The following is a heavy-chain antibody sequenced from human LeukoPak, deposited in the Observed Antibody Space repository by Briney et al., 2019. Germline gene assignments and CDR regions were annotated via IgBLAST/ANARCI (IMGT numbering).Heavy chain of an antibody. CDR1: GFTFSSYG. D-gene: IGHD6-19*01. V-gene: IGHV3-30*18. J-gene: IGHJ4*02. CDR3: AKDQGGWSRLLYYFDY. CDR2: ISYDGSNK. Sequence: GGSLRLSCAASGFTFSSYGMHWVRQAPGKGLEWVAVISYDGSNKYYADSVKGRFTISRDNSKNTLYLQMNSLRAEDTAVYYCAKDQGGWSRLLYYFDYWGQGTLVTVSS.